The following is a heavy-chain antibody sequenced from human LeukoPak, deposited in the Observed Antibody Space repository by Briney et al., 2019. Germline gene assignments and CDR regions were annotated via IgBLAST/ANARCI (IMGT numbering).Heavy chain of an antibody. Sequence: SETLSLTCAVSGGSISSSNWWSWVRQPPGKGLEWIGYVYYSGSTYYNPSLKSRVTISVDTSKNQFSLKLSSVTAADTAVYYCARTSITMYNWGQGTLVTVSS. CDR2: VYYSGST. CDR3: ARTSITMYN. CDR1: GGSISSSNW. V-gene: IGHV4-4*02. J-gene: IGHJ4*02. D-gene: IGHD3-10*02.